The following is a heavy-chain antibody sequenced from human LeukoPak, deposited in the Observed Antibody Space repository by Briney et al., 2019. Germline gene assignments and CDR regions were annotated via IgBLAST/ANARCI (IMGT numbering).Heavy chain of an antibody. D-gene: IGHD3-10*01. J-gene: IGHJ4*02. Sequence: PGGSLRLSCAASGYTFRRYWMHWFRQGPGKGLVWVSRINEDGSSTSYAESVRGRFTISRDNAKNTLYLQMNSLRAEDAAVYYCTTDTFGARDSWGQGTLVTVSS. CDR3: TTDTFGARDS. CDR1: GYTFRRYW. CDR2: INEDGSST. V-gene: IGHV3-74*01.